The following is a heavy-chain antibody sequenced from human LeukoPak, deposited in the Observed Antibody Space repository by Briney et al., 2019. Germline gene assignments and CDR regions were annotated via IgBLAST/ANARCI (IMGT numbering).Heavy chain of an antibody. D-gene: IGHD3-10*01. J-gene: IGHJ4*02. CDR1: GGTFRSYA. Sequence: SVKVSCKASGGTFRSYAISWVRQAPGQGLEWMGRIIPIFGTANYAQKFQGRVTITADKSTSTAYMELSSLRSEDTAVYYCARDPSDGSGSHYDYWGQGTLVTVSS. V-gene: IGHV1-69*06. CDR2: IIPIFGTA. CDR3: ARDPSDGSGSHYDY.